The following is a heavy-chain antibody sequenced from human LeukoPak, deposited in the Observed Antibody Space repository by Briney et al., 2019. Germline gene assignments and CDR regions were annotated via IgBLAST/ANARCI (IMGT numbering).Heavy chain of an antibody. J-gene: IGHJ5*02. CDR3: AREPDNIEVQGSFDP. Sequence: QAGGSLRLSCVASGFSFSSYVMNWVRQAPGKGLEWVSYISPTSSTIYYAHSVKGRFTISRDNAKNSLYLQMTNLRDEDTAVYYCAREPDNIEVQGSFDPWGQGTLVTVSS. V-gene: IGHV3-48*02. CDR1: GFSFSSYV. CDR2: ISPTSSTI. D-gene: IGHD2-2*01.